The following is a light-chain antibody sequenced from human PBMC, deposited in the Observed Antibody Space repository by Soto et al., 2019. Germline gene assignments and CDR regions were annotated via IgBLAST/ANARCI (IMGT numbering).Light chain of an antibody. V-gene: IGKV3-20*01. CDR2: GAS. CDR1: QSVTSNY. Sequence: EIVLTQSPGTLSSSPGERATLSCRASQSVTSNYLAWYQQKRGQAPRLLIWGASIRATGLPDRFSGGGSGTDFTLTISRLEAEDFAVYYCQQYGSSPGTLGQGTKVDIK. CDR3: QQYGSSPGT. J-gene: IGKJ1*01.